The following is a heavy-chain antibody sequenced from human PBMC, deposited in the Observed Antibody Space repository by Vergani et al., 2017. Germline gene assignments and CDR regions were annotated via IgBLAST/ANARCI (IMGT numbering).Heavy chain of an antibody. CDR3: ARGGITMVRGVMKKLDY. CDR2: ISSSSSTI. V-gene: IGHV3-48*02. Sequence: VQLVESGGGVVQPGRSLRLSCAASGFTFSSYSMNWVRQAPGKGLEWVSYISSSSSTIYYADSVKGRFTISRDNAKNSLYLQMNSLRDEDTAVYYCARGGITMVRGVMKKLDYWGQGTLVTVSS. CDR1: GFTFSSYS. D-gene: IGHD3-10*01. J-gene: IGHJ4*02.